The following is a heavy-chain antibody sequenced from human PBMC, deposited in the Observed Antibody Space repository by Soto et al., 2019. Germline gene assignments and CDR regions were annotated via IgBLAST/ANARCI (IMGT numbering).Heavy chain of an antibody. CDR1: GGSFSGYC. CDR3: ARGGDVNAVASSFDY. V-gene: IGHV4-34*01. D-gene: IGHD6-19*01. J-gene: IGHJ4*02. Sequence: PSETLSLTCGVYGGSFSGYCWSWIRQTPGKGLEWIGEINHSGSTNYNPSLKSRVTISVDTSKNQFSLKLSSVTAADTAVYYCARGGDVNAVASSFDYWGQGTLVTVSS. CDR2: INHSGST.